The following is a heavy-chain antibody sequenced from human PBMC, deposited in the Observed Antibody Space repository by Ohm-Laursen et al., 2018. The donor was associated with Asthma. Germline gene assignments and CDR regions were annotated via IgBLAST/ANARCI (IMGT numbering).Heavy chain of an antibody. V-gene: IGHV4-31*03. Sequence: PSETLSLTCTVSGGSISSGGYYWSWIRQHPGKGLEWIGYIYYSGSTYYNPSLKSRVTISVDTSKNQFSLKLSPVTAADTAVYYCARGTFYYESTGYYFFDHWGQGALVTVSS. D-gene: IGHD3-22*01. CDR3: ARGTFYYESTGYYFFDH. J-gene: IGHJ4*02. CDR2: IYYSGST. CDR1: GGSISSGGYY.